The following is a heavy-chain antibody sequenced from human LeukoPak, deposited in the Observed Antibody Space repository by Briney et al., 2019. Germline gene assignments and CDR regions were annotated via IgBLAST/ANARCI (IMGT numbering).Heavy chain of an antibody. J-gene: IGHJ4*02. V-gene: IGHV3-23*01. D-gene: IGHD1-1*01. CDR1: GFTFSTYA. Sequence: KSGGSLRLSCAASGFTFSTYAMSWVRQAPGKGLEWVSGISGSGGSTYYADSVKGRFTISRDNSKKTLYLQMNSLRAEDTAVYYCARDLPKVQIFDYWGQGTLVTVSS. CDR3: ARDLPKVQIFDY. CDR2: ISGSGGST.